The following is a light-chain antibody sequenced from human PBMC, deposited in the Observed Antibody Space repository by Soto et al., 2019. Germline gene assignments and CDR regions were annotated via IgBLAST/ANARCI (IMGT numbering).Light chain of an antibody. CDR1: QSINSW. J-gene: IGKJ1*01. CDR3: QQYNSYPWT. Sequence: DIQMTQSPSILSASVGDRVTITCRASQSINSWLAWYQQKPGKAPKLLIYKASTSESGVPSRFSGSGSGTEFTLTISSLQPDDFATYYCQQYNSYPWTFGQGTKVDI. CDR2: KAS. V-gene: IGKV1-5*03.